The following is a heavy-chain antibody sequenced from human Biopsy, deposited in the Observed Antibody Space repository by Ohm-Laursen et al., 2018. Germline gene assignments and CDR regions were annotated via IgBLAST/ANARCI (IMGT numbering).Heavy chain of an antibody. CDR2: TYSGGNT. D-gene: IGHD6-19*01. CDR3: ARGRRTSGWPYFAN. J-gene: IGHJ4*02. CDR1: GDSLSSGPDN. V-gene: IGHV4-61*01. Sequence: SDTLSLTCIVSGDSLSSGPDNWSWIRQPPGQGLEYIGFTYSGGNTNYNPSLQNRVTMSVDTSKNQFSLKLSSVIAADTAVYYCARGRRTSGWPYFANWGQGTLVIVSS.